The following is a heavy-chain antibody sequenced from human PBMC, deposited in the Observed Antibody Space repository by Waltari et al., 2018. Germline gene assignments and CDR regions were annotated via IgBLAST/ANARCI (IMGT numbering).Heavy chain of an antibody. J-gene: IGHJ4*02. CDR1: GGTFTSST. D-gene: IGHD3-10*01. V-gene: IGHV1-69*02. Sequence: QIHLVHSGAEVKQPGSSVKVSFKASGGTFTSSTISWVRQAPGQGLEWMGRINPILGIENYEKKFQGRVTINADKATSTAYMELSRVRSEDTAVYYCAIVRPRVRGVIITLYYWGQGTLVTVSS. CDR2: INPILGIE. CDR3: AIVRPRVRGVIITLYY.